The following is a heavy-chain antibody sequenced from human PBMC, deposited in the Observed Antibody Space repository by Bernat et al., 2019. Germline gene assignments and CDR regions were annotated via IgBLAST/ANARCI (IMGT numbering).Heavy chain of an antibody. V-gene: IGHV3-74*01. CDR1: GFTFSSYW. Sequence: EVQLVESGGGLVQPGGSLRLSCAASGFTFSSYWMHWVRQAPGKGLVLVSRINSDGNSTSYADSVKGRFTISRDNAKNTPYLQMNSLRAEDTAVYYCGRGIGGVVHYWGQGTLVTVSS. D-gene: IGHD1-26*01. CDR2: INSDGNST. J-gene: IGHJ4*02. CDR3: GRGIGGVVHY.